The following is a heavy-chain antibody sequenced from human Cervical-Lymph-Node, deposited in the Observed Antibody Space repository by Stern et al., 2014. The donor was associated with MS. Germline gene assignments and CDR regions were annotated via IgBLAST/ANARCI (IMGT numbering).Heavy chain of an antibody. Sequence: VQLVESGAEVKKPGASVKVYCKASGYNFTGFYMNWVRQATGQGLEWMGRINASRCDSNHAQKFQGRVTLTRDTSISTAYMELSSLRSDDTAMYYCSTAYYAGIDILCQGTTVTVSS. D-gene: IGHD3-10*01. CDR2: INASRCDS. CDR3: STAYYAGIDI. J-gene: IGHJ3*02. V-gene: IGHV1-2*06. CDR1: GYNFTGFY.